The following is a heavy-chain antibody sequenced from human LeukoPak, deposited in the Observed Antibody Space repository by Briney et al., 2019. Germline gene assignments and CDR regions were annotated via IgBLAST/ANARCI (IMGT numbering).Heavy chain of an antibody. CDR1: GGSISSSSYY. CDR2: IYYSGST. Sequence: PSETLSLTCTVSGGSISSSSYYWGWIRQPPGQGLEWIGNIYYSGSTYYNPSLNSRVTISVDTSKNQFSLKLSSVTAADTAVYFCARFVGSGDPNDAFDIWGQGTMVTVSS. V-gene: IGHV4-39*01. D-gene: IGHD2-15*01. CDR3: ARFVGSGDPNDAFDI. J-gene: IGHJ3*02.